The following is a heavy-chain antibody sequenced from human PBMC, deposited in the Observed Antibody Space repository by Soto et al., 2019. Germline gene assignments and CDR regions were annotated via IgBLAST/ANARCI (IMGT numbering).Heavy chain of an antibody. CDR3: ARSSVRGWSY. Sequence: SETLSLTCAVYGGSFSGYYWTWIRQPPGKGLEWIGEITHSGTTNYNPSLKSRVTISVDTSKNQFSLNLNSVTAADTVVYYCARSSVRGWSYWGQGTLVTVSP. CDR2: ITHSGTT. CDR1: GGSFSGYY. D-gene: IGHD3-10*02. V-gene: IGHV4-34*01. J-gene: IGHJ4*02.